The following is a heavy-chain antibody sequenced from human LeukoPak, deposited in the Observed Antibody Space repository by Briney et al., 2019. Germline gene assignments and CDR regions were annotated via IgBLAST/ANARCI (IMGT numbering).Heavy chain of an antibody. D-gene: IGHD6-19*01. CDR3: ARDVSGWSYLDY. J-gene: IGHJ4*02. V-gene: IGHV1-18*04. CDR2: ISGYNGNT. CDR1: GYTFSTYG. Sequence: GASVKVSCKASGYTFSTYGISWVRQAPGQGLEWMGWISGYNGNTNYAQNLQGRVTMTTDTSTSTAYMELRSLGSDDTAVYYCARDVSGWSYLDYWGQGTLVTVSS.